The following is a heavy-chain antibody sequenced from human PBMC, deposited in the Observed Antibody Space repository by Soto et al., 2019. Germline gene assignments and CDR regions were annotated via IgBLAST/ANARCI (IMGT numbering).Heavy chain of an antibody. CDR2: INPNSGGT. D-gene: IGHD2-2*01. V-gene: IGHV1-2*04. CDR1: GYTFTGYY. CDR3: ARGGPGCSSTSCPDVVYYYYGMDV. Sequence: GASVKVSCKASGYTFTGYYMHWVRQAPGQGLEWMGWINPNSGGTNYAQKFQGWVTMTRDTSVSTAYMELSRLRSDDTAVYYCARGGPGCSSTSCPDVVYYYYGMDVWGQGTTVTVSS. J-gene: IGHJ6*02.